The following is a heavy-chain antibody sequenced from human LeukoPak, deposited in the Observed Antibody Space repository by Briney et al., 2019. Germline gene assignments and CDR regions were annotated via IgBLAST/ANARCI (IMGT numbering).Heavy chain of an antibody. V-gene: IGHV1-24*01. J-gene: IGHJ4*02. D-gene: IGHD3-9*01. CDR1: GYTLTELS. CDR3: ATAHLLTGYPGPFDY. CDR2: FDPEDAET. Sequence: ASVKVSCKVSGYTLTELSMHWVRQAPGKGLEWMGGFDPEDAETIYAQKFQGRVTMTEDTSTDTAYVELSSLRSEDTAVYYCATAHLLTGYPGPFDYWGQGTLVTVSS.